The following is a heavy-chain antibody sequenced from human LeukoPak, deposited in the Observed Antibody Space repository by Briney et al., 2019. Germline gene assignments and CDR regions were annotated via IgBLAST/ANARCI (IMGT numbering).Heavy chain of an antibody. CDR3: AKDACVGDCNFHFDY. CDR1: GFTFSSHA. Sequence: GGSLRLSCAASGFTFSSHAMSWVRQAPGKGLEWVSTISGNGGSTYYANSMKGRFTISRDNSKNTLYLQMHSLRAEDSAVYYCAKDACVGDCNFHFDYWGQGTLVPVSS. CDR2: ISGNGGST. D-gene: IGHD2-21*02. J-gene: IGHJ4*02. V-gene: IGHV3-23*01.